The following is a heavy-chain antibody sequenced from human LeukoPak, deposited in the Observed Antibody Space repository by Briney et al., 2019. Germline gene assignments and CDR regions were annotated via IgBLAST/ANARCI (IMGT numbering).Heavy chain of an antibody. Sequence: GASVKVSCKASGYTFTGYYMHWVRQAPGQGLEWMGWINPNSGGTNYAQKFQGRVTMTRDTSISTAYMELSRLRSDDTAVYYCARSPARFLEWCPFDYWGQGTLVTVSS. J-gene: IGHJ4*02. V-gene: IGHV1-2*02. CDR3: ARSPARFLEWCPFDY. D-gene: IGHD3-3*01. CDR1: GYTFTGYY. CDR2: INPNSGGT.